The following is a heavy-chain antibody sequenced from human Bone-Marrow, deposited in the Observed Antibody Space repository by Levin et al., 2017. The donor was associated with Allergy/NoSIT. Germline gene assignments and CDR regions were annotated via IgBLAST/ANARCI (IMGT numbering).Heavy chain of an antibody. V-gene: IGHV1-3*04. CDR1: GYTFTSFS. Sequence: ASVKVSCKASGYTFTSFSIHWLRQAPGQGLEWMGWINTGLGRTKYSQRFQGRVSITTDTPARTAYLELTGLNSEDTALYYCARGYIRIPLCGVVTSGWFDPWGPGTPVTVSS. CDR2: INTGLGRT. J-gene: IGHJ5*02. CDR3: ARGYIRIPLCGVVTSGWFDP. D-gene: IGHD3-3*01.